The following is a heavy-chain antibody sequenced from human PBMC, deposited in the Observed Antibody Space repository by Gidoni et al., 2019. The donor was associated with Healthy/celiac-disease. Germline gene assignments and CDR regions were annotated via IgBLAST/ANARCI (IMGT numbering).Heavy chain of an antibody. Sequence: EVQLVESGGGLVQPGGSLRLSCAASGFPFSSYSMTWVRQAPGKGLEWVSYISSSSSTIYYADSVKGRFTISRDNAKNSLYLQMNSLRDEDTAVYYCARDRGRGVAGLERWGYWGQGTLVTVSS. J-gene: IGHJ4*02. CDR1: GFPFSSYS. CDR2: ISSSSSTI. CDR3: ARDRGRGVAGLERWGY. D-gene: IGHD1-1*01. V-gene: IGHV3-48*02.